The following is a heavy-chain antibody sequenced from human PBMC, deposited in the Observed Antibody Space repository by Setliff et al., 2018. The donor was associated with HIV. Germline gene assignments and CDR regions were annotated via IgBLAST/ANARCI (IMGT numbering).Heavy chain of an antibody. D-gene: IGHD2-15*01. CDR3: ARGSGAVVVAATPFAY. CDR1: GGSFSNYY. V-gene: IGHV4-34*01. J-gene: IGHJ4*02. CDR2: INHSGST. Sequence: SETLSLTCAVYGGSFSNYYWSWIRQPPGKGLEWIGEINHSGSTNYNPSLKSRVSISVDTSKKQFSLKLSSVSAADTAVYYCARGSGAVVVAATPFAYWGQGTLVTVSS.